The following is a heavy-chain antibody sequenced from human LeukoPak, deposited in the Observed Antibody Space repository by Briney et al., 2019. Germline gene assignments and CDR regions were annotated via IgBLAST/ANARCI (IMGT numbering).Heavy chain of an antibody. Sequence: AGGSLRLSCAASGFTFSSYGMSWVRQAPGKGLEWVSAISGSGGSTYYADSVKGRFTISRDNSKNTLYLQMNSLRAEDTAVYYCAKDRYTYYDSPYYYMDVWGKGTTVTVSS. CDR2: ISGSGGST. CDR1: GFTFSSYG. D-gene: IGHD3-22*01. J-gene: IGHJ6*03. CDR3: AKDRYTYYDSPYYYMDV. V-gene: IGHV3-23*01.